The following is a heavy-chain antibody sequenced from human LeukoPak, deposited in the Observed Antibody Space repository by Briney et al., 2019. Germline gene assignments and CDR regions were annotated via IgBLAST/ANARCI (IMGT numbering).Heavy chain of an antibody. Sequence: GGSLRLSCAASGFTFSSYAMHWVRQAPGKGLEWVAVISYDGSNKYYADSVKGRFTISRDNSKNTLYLQMNSLRAEDTAVYYCAKMGIQLWLRGNWFDPWGQGTLVTVSS. J-gene: IGHJ5*02. D-gene: IGHD5-18*01. CDR1: GFTFSSYA. V-gene: IGHV3-30*04. CDR3: AKMGIQLWLRGNWFDP. CDR2: ISYDGSNK.